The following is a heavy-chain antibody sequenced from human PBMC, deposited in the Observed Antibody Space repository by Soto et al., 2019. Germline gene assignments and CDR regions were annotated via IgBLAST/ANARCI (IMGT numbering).Heavy chain of an antibody. D-gene: IGHD6-19*01. CDR1: GFTFSTYA. CDR3: AKDATRTSGWYYFDY. Sequence: EVQLLESGGGLVQPGGSLRLSCAASGFTFSTYAMGWVRQAPGKGLEWLSVMSNSGDLTYYADSVKGRFTISRDNSENTLFLQMSSLRADDTAVYYCAKDATRTSGWYYFDYWGQGTLVTVSS. J-gene: IGHJ4*02. V-gene: IGHV3-23*01. CDR2: MSNSGDLT.